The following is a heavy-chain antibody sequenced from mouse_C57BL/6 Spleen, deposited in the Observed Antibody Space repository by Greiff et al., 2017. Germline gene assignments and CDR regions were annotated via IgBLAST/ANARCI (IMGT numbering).Heavy chain of an antibody. Sequence: EVQRVESGGGLVQPGGSLSLSCAASGFTFTDYYMSWVRQPPGKALEWLGFIRNKANGYTTEYSASVKGRFTISRDNSQSILYLQMNALRAEDSATYYCARPYNDCHYAMDYWGQGTSDTVSS. J-gene: IGHJ4*01. CDR3: ARPYNDCHYAMDY. V-gene: IGHV7-3*01. D-gene: IGHD2-4*01. CDR1: GFTFTDYY. CDR2: IRNKANGYTT.